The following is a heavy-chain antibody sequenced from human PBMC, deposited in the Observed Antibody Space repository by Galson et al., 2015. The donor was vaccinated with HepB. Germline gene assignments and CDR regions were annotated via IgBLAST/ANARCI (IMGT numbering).Heavy chain of an antibody. CDR2: ISYDGSNK. J-gene: IGHJ4*02. D-gene: IGHD6-13*01. CDR3: ARGAAAGPFDY. CDR1: GFTFSSYA. Sequence: SLRLSCAASGFTFSSYAMHWVRQAPGKGLEWVAVISYDGSNKYYADSVKGRFTISRDNSKNTLYLQMNSLRAEDTAVYYCARGAAAGPFDYWGQGTLVTVSS. V-gene: IGHV3-30*04.